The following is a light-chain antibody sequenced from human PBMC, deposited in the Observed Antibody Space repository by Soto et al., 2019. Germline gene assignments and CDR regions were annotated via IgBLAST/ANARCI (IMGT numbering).Light chain of an antibody. J-gene: IGKJ2*01. CDR3: QQYNSCPYT. CDR1: QSVSSC. CDR2: DAS. V-gene: IGKV3-15*01. Sequence: EIVMTQSPATLSVSPGERATLSCRASQSVSSCLAWYQQKPGQAPRLLIYDASGRATGIPARFSGSGSGTEFTLTISSLQAEDFADYYCQQYNSCPYTFGQGTKLEIK.